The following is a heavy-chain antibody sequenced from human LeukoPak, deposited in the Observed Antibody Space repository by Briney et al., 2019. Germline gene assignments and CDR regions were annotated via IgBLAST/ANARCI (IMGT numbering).Heavy chain of an antibody. CDR3: ATANVLGGWYVVSSFDY. CDR2: FDPEDGET. Sequence: ASVKVSCKVSGYTLTELSMRWVRQAPGKGLEWMGGFDPEDGETIYAQKFQGRVTMTEDTSTDTAYMELSSLRSEDTAVYYCATANVLGGWYVVSSFDYWGQGTLVTVSS. CDR1: GYTLTELS. J-gene: IGHJ4*02. D-gene: IGHD6-19*01. V-gene: IGHV1-24*01.